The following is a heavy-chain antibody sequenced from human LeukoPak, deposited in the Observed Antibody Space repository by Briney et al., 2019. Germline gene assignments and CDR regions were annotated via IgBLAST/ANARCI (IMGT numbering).Heavy chain of an antibody. CDR2: IYTSGST. V-gene: IGHV4-4*07. CDR3: ARFIAVAGINWYFDL. CDR1: GGSISSYC. D-gene: IGHD6-19*01. J-gene: IGHJ2*01. Sequence: PSETLSLTCTVSGGSISSYCWSWIRQPAGKGLEWIGRIYTSGSTNYNPSLKSRVTVSVDTSKNQFSLKLSSVTAADTAVYYCARFIAVAGINWYFDLWGRGTLVTVSS.